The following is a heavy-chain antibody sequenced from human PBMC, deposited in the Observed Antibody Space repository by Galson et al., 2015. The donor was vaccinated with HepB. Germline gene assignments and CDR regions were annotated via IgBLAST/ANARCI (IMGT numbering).Heavy chain of an antibody. CDR1: GYTLTSHA. V-gene: IGHV1-3*01. Sequence: SVKVSCKASGYTLTSHAMHWARQAPGQRLEWMGWINGGNGNTKYSEKFQGRVTISRDTSASTAYMELTSLRSEDTAVYYCARGSEYFDYWGQATLVTVSS. CDR3: ARGSEYFDY. D-gene: IGHD6-19*01. CDR2: INGGNGNT. J-gene: IGHJ4*02.